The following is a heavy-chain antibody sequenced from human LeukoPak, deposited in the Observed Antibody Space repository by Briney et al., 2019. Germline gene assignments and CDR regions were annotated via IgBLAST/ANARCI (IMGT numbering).Heavy chain of an antibody. CDR3: AKERGISYTYEFDY. Sequence: GGSLRLSCAGSGFTFSTYWMTWVRQAPGKGLDWVSLISGSGSNTYYTDSVQGRFTISRDNSRNTLYLQMSSLRAEDTAIYYCAKERGISYTYEFDYWGQGALVTVSS. V-gene: IGHV3-23*01. CDR1: GFTFSTYW. D-gene: IGHD3-16*01. J-gene: IGHJ4*02. CDR2: ISGSGSNT.